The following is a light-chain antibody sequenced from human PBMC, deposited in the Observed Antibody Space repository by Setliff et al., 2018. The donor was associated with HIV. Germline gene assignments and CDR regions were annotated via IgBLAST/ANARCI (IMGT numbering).Light chain of an antibody. Sequence: DIQMTQSPSTLSASVGDRVTITCRASQSISNLLAWYQQKPGKAPNLLIYKASSLESGVPSRFSGSGSGTEFTLTISSLQPDDFATYYCQQYNSHWTFGQGTKVDIK. J-gene: IGKJ1*01. CDR1: QSISNL. CDR3: QQYNSHWT. V-gene: IGKV1-5*03. CDR2: KAS.